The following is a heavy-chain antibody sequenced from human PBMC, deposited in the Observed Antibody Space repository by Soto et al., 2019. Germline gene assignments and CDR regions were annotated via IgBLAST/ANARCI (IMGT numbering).Heavy chain of an antibody. V-gene: IGHV1-69*13. CDR1: GGTFSSYA. CDR2: IIPIFGTA. D-gene: IGHD1-26*01. CDR3: ASGGLQRYYYGMDV. J-gene: IGHJ6*02. Sequence: GASVKVSCKASGGTFSSYAISWVRQAPGQGLEWMGGIIPIFGTANYAQKFQGRVTITADESTSTAYMELSSLRSEDTAVYYCASGGLQRYYYGMDVWGQGTTVTVSS.